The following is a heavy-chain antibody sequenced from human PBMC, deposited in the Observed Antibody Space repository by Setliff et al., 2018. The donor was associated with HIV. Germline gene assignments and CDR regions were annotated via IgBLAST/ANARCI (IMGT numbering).Heavy chain of an antibody. CDR3: SRGSYYMDV. J-gene: IGHJ6*03. D-gene: IGHD3-16*01. V-gene: IGHV4-59*08. Sequence: PSETLSLTCSVSSGSVSGYYWGWIRQPPGKKLEWIGYIHSSGSTIYSAPLKSRVSISVDTSRNQVSLRLSSVTAADTAVYHCSRGSYYMDVWGKGTTVTVSS. CDR2: IHSSGST. CDR1: SGSVSGYY.